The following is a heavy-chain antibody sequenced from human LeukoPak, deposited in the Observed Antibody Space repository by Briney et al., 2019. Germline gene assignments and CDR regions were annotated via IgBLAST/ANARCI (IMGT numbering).Heavy chain of an antibody. CDR1: GFILSSYA. Sequence: SGGSLRLSCAASGFILSSYAMSWVRQAPGKGLEWVSAISGSGGSTYYADSVKGRFTISRDHSKNTLYLQMNSLRAEDPAVYYCAKGPIYNILTGSQDYWGQGTLVTVSS. D-gene: IGHD3-9*01. CDR3: AKGPIYNILTGSQDY. V-gene: IGHV3-23*01. CDR2: ISGSGGST. J-gene: IGHJ4*02.